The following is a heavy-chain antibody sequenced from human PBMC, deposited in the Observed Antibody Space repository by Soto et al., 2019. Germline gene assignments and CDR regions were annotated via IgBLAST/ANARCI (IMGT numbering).Heavy chain of an antibody. CDR3: AREPGDTAVLNDAFDI. V-gene: IGHV4-31*03. CDR1: GGSISSGGYY. Sequence: QVQLQESGPGLVKPSQTLSLTCTVSGGSISSGGYYWSWIRQHPGKGLEWIGYIYYSGSTYYNPWLRSGVTMSVETSKNELALKVRCVAAADTAVYYWAREPGDTAVLNDAFDIWGEGTMVTVSS. J-gene: IGHJ3*02. D-gene: IGHD5-18*01. CDR2: IYYSGST.